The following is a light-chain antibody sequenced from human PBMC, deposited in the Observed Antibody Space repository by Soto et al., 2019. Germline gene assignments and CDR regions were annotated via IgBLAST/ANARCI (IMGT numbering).Light chain of an antibody. J-gene: IGLJ2*01. CDR2: DTS. Sequence: QAVVTQEPSLTVSPGGTVTLTCGSSTGDVTSGHWPYWFQQKPGQAPRTLIFDTSKKHSWTPARFSGSLLGGKAALTLSGAQPEDEADYDCLLSYTGARPVVFGGGTKLTVL. CDR3: LLSYTGARPVV. CDR1: TGDVTSGHW. V-gene: IGLV7-46*01.